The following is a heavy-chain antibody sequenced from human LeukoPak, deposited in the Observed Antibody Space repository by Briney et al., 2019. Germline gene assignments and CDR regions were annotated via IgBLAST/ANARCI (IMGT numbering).Heavy chain of an antibody. CDR3: ARDRGECTNGVCYYHDFDY. D-gene: IGHD2-8*01. J-gene: IGHJ4*02. CDR2: IKQDGSEK. V-gene: IGHV3-7*01. CDR1: GFTFSSYW. Sequence: GGSLRLSCAASGFTFSSYWMTWVRQAPGKGLEWVANIKQDGSEKYYVDSVKGRFTISRDNAKNSLSLHMDSLRAEDTAVYYCARDRGECTNGVCYYHDFDYWGQGTLVTVSS.